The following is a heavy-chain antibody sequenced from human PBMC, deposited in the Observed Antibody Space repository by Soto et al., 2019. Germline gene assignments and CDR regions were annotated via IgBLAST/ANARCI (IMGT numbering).Heavy chain of an antibody. D-gene: IGHD1-26*01. CDR1: GFTFRSYA. CDR2: ISGSGIST. Sequence: PGGSLRLSCAASGFTFRSYAMSWVRQAPGKGLEWVSGISGSGISTHYADSVKGRFTVSRDNSKNTLYLQMNSLRAEDTAVYYCAKDIGRPPHWFDPWGQGTLVTVSS. CDR3: AKDIGRPPHWFDP. J-gene: IGHJ5*02. V-gene: IGHV3-23*01.